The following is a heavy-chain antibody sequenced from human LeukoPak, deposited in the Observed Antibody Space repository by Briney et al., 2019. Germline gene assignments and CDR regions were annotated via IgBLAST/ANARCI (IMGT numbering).Heavy chain of an antibody. CDR3: ARDPSYYDSSGYPDY. Sequence: GASVKVSCKASGYTFTSYGISWVRQAPGQGLEWMGWISAYNGNTNYAQKLQGRVTMTTDTSTCTAFMELRSLTSDDTAVYYCARDPSYYDSSGYPDYWGQGTLVTVSS. CDR2: ISAYNGNT. J-gene: IGHJ4*02. V-gene: IGHV1-18*01. D-gene: IGHD3-22*01. CDR1: GYTFTSYG.